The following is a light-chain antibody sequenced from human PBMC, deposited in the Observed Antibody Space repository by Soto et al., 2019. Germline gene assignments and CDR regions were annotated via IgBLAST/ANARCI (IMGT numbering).Light chain of an antibody. CDR2: SAS. J-gene: IGKJ4*01. V-gene: IGKV3D-20*02. CDR3: QQRVHWLT. CDR1: QSVSSSY. Sequence: EIVMTQSPATLSVSPGERATLSCRASQSVSSSYLAWYQHKPGQPPRLLIYSASIRATGIPARFTGSGSGTDFTLTISSLEPEDSAVYYCQQRVHWLTFGGGTKVDIK.